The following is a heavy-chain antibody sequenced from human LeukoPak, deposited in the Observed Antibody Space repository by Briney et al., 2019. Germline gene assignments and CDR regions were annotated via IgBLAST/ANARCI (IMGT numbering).Heavy chain of an antibody. CDR3: ARHYDYDSSGYYGFDY. V-gene: IGHV5-51*01. Sequence: GESLKISCEGSGYSFINYWIGWVRQMPGKGLEWMGIIYPGDSDTRYSPSFRGQVTISVDRSISTAYLQWSSLTASDIAMYYCARHYDYDSSGYYGFDYWGQGTLVTVSS. CDR1: GYSFINYW. CDR2: IYPGDSDT. D-gene: IGHD3-22*01. J-gene: IGHJ4*02.